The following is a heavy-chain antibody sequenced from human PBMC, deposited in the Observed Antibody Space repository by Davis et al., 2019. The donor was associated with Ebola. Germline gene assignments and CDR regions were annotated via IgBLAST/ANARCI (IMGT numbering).Heavy chain of an antibody. Sequence: GESLKISCKGSEYRFANYWIGWVRQKPGKGLEWMGMIYPSDSDTRYSPSFQGQVTISADKSINTAYLQWSSLKASDTAIYYCARGTNGYNPGGYFDSWGQGTLVTVSS. V-gene: IGHV5-51*01. D-gene: IGHD5-24*01. CDR3: ARGTNGYNPGGYFDS. J-gene: IGHJ4*02. CDR1: EYRFANYW. CDR2: IYPSDSDT.